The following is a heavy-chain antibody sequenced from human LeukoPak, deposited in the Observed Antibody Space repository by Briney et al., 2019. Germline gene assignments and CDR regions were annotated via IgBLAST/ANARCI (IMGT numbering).Heavy chain of an antibody. V-gene: IGHV3-23*01. D-gene: IGHD2-21*01. Sequence: GGSLRLSCVASGFTFSSYAMSWVRQAPGKGLEWVSAISGSGGNTYYADSVKGRFTISRYNSKNTLYLQMNSLRAEDTAAYYCAKVVHIVVVNDAFDIWGQGTMVTVSS. CDR1: GFTFSSYA. CDR2: ISGSGGNT. CDR3: AKVVHIVVVNDAFDI. J-gene: IGHJ3*02.